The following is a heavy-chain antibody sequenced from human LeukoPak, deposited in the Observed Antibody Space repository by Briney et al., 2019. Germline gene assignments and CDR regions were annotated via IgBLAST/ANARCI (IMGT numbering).Heavy chain of an antibody. CDR2: INPNSGGT. CDR1: GYTFTGYY. Sequence: ASVKVSCKASGYTFTGYYMHWVRQAPGQGLEWMGRINPNSGGTNYAQKFQGRVTMTRDTSISTAYMGLSRLRSDDTAVYYCAGVLTARYDFWSGSEDYSDYWGQGTLVTVSS. CDR3: AGVLTARYDFWSGSEDYSDY. J-gene: IGHJ4*02. D-gene: IGHD3-3*01. V-gene: IGHV1-2*06.